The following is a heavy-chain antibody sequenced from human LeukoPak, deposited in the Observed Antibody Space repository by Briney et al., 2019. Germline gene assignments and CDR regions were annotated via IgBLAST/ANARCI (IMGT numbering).Heavy chain of an antibody. CDR3: ATNGGNSNYWYFDL. CDR1: GGSISSSSYY. Sequence: SETLSLTCTVSGGSISSSSYYWGWIRQPPGKGLEWIGSIYYSGSTYYNPSLKSRVTISVDTSKNQFSLKLSSVTAADTAVYYCATNGGNSNYWYFDLWGRGALVTVSS. J-gene: IGHJ2*01. D-gene: IGHD4-23*01. CDR2: IYYSGST. V-gene: IGHV4-39*07.